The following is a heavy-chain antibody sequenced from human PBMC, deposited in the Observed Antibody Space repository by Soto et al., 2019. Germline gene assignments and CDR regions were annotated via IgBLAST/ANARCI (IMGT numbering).Heavy chain of an antibody. CDR3: ARGGVGSNYVGY. Sequence: QVQLQESGPGLVKPSETLSLTCTVSGGSVSSGSYYWSWIRQPPGKGLEWIGYIYYSGSTNYNPSLKSRVTISVDTSKNQFSLKLSSVTAADTVVYYCARGGVGSNYVGYWGQGTLVTVSS. CDR2: IYYSGST. V-gene: IGHV4-61*01. J-gene: IGHJ4*02. CDR1: GGSVSSGSYY. D-gene: IGHD2-15*01.